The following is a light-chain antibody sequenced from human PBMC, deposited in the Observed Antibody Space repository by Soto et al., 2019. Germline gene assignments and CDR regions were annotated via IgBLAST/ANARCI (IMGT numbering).Light chain of an antibody. J-gene: IGKJ1*01. CDR2: AVS. V-gene: IGKV3-15*01. CDR3: QQYNKWPLT. CDR1: QSVSSN. Sequence: EMMRTQSPGTLSASRGERATLSCRASQSVSSNLAWYQQKPGQAPRLLLYAVSTRATGIPARFSGSRSGTDFTLILSSVHSEDFAVYYCQQYNKWPLTFGQATKVEIK.